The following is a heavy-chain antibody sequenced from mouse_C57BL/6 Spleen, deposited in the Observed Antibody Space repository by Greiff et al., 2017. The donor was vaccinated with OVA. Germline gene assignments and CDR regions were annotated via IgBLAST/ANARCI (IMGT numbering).Heavy chain of an antibody. V-gene: IGHV2-2*01. CDR3: AAGQLRLLYARDD. J-gene: IGHJ4*01. Sequence: VQLVESGPGLVQPSQRLSITCTVSGFSLTSYGVHWVRQSPGKGLEWLGVIWRGGSTDYNAAFISRLSISKNNTTSQVFFKMNSLQADDTAIYYGAAGQLRLLYARDDWGQGTSVTVSS. CDR1: GFSLTSYG. D-gene: IGHD3-2*02. CDR2: IWRGGST.